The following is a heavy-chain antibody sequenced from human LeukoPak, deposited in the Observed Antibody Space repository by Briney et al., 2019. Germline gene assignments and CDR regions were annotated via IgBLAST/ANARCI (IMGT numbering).Heavy chain of an antibody. J-gene: IGHJ4*02. Sequence: SETLSLTCTVSGGSISSYWWSWIRQPPGKGLEWSGYIHYSGDTNYNPSLKSRVTISVDTSKNQFSLKLSSVTAADTAVYYCARHRGYDLFDYWGQGTLVTVSS. CDR2: IHYSGDT. V-gene: IGHV4-59*08. D-gene: IGHD5-12*01. CDR3: ARHRGYDLFDY. CDR1: GGSISSYW.